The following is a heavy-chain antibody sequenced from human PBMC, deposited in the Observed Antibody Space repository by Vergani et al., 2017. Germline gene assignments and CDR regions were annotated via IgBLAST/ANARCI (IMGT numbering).Heavy chain of an antibody. J-gene: IGHJ4*02. Sequence: EVQLVESGGGLVKPGGSLRLSCAASGFTFSNAWMSWVRQAPGKGLEWVGRIKSKTDGGTTDYAAPVKGRFTISGDDSKNTLYLQMNSLKTEDTAVYYCTTRDYCYDSSGYSYYFDCWGQGTLVTVSS. D-gene: IGHD3-22*01. CDR3: TTRDYCYDSSGYSYYFDC. V-gene: IGHV3-15*01. CDR2: IKSKTDGGTT. CDR1: GFTFSNAW.